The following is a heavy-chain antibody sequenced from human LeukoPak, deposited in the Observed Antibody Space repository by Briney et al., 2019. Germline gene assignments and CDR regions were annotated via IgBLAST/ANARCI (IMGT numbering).Heavy chain of an antibody. V-gene: IGHV4-39*01. CDR2: IYYSGST. CDR1: GGSISSHY. D-gene: IGHD4-17*01. J-gene: IGHJ4*02. CDR3: ARQNSYGAFDY. Sequence: TSETLSLTCTVSGGSISSHYWSWIRQPPGKGLEWIGSIYYSGSTYYNPSLKSRVTISVDTSKNQFSLKLSSVTAADTAVYYCARQNSYGAFDYWGQGTLVTVSS.